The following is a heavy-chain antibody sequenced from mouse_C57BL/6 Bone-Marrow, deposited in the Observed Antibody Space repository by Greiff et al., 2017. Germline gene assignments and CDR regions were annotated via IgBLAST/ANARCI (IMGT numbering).Heavy chain of an antibody. D-gene: IGHD2-4*01. CDR1: GYAFSSYW. V-gene: IGHV1-80*01. J-gene: IGHJ2*01. CDR2: IYPGDGDT. Sequence: VQLQQSGAELVKPGASVKISCTASGYAFSSYWMTWVKQRPGKGLEWIGQIYPGDGDTNYNGKFKGKATLTADTSSSTAYMQLSSLTSENSAVYFCAGVGDDYDEDDYWGQGTTLTVSS. CDR3: AGVGDDYDEDDY.